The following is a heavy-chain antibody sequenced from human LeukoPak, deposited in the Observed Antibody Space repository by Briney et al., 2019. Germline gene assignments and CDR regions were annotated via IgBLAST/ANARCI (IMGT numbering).Heavy chain of an antibody. CDR2: IYYSGST. CDR1: GGSISSSSYY. J-gene: IGHJ6*03. V-gene: IGHV4-39*01. CDR3: ARQEWYSSSSYYYYCYMDV. D-gene: IGHD6-13*01. Sequence: ASETLSLTCTVSGGSISSSSYYWGWIRQPPGKGLEWIGSIYYSGSTYYNPSLKSRVTISVDTSKNQFSLKLSSVTAADTAVYYCARQEWYSSSSYYYYCYMDVWGKGTTVTISS.